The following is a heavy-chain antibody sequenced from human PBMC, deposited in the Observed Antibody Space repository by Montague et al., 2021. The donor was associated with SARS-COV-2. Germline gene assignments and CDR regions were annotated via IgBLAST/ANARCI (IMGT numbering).Heavy chain of an antibody. J-gene: IGHJ4*02. D-gene: IGHD3-10*02. Sequence: SLRLSCAASGFTFSCSSMHWVRQASGKGLEWVGRIRTKGNRYETTYAAWVNGRFTISRDESKNPAFLQMDSLKIEDTALYYCFATYKEYNVNTNDYWGQGTLVSVSS. CDR1: GFTFSCSS. V-gene: IGHV3-73*01. CDR2: IRTKGNRYET. CDR3: FATYKEYNVNTNDY.